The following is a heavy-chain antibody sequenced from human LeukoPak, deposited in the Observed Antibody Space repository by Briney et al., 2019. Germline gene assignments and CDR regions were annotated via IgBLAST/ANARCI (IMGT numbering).Heavy chain of an antibody. CDR3: ARAITIFGVVINYYYYYYMDV. D-gene: IGHD3-3*01. J-gene: IGHJ6*03. V-gene: IGHV1-69*13. CDR2: IIPIFGTA. Sequence: SVKVSCKASGGTFSSYTISWVRQAPGQGLEWMGGIIPIFGTANYAQKFQGRVTITADESTSTAYMELSSLRSEDTAVYYCARAITIFGVVINYYYYYYMDVWGKGTTVTVSS. CDR1: GGTFSSYT.